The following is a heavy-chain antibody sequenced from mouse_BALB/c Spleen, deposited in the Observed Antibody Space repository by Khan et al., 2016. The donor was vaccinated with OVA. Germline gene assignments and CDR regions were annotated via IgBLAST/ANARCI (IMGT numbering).Heavy chain of an antibody. CDR2: IWSDGST. CDR3: VRQPYYHYYALDY. V-gene: IGHV2-6-1*01. D-gene: IGHD2-10*01. Sequence: QVQLKESGPGLVAPSQSLSITCTISGFSLTSYGIHWVRQPPGKGLEWLVVIWSDGSTTYNSTLKSRLSITKDNSKSQVFLKMNSLQTDDTAMYYGVRQPYYHYYALDYWGQGTSGTVSS. CDR1: GFSLTSYG. J-gene: IGHJ4*01.